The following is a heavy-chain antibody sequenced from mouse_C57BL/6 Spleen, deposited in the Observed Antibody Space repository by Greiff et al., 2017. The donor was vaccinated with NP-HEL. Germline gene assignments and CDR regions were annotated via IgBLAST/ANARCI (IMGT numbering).Heavy chain of an antibody. D-gene: IGHD2-3*01. CDR3: ASPLIYDGYLAWFAY. Sequence: QVQLKESGPELVKPGASVKISCKASGYAFSSSWMNWVKQRPGKGLEWIGRIYPGDGDTNYNGKFKGKATLTADKSSSTAYMQLSSLTSEDSAVYFCASPLIYDGYLAWFAYWGQGTLVTVSA. V-gene: IGHV1-82*01. CDR2: IYPGDGDT. CDR1: GYAFSSSW. J-gene: IGHJ3*01.